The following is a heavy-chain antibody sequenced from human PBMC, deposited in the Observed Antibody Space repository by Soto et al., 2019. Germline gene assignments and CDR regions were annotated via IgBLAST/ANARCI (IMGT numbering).Heavy chain of an antibody. CDR3: ARHGSWPTDYYYYGMDV. CDR1: GGSISSYY. D-gene: IGHD2-15*01. J-gene: IGHJ6*02. Sequence: PSETLSLTCTVSGGSISSYYWSWIQQPPGKGLEWIGYIYYSGSTNYNPSLKSRVTISVDTSKNQFSLKLSSVTAADTAVYYCARHGSWPTDYYYYGMDVWGQGTTVTVSS. CDR2: IYYSGST. V-gene: IGHV4-59*01.